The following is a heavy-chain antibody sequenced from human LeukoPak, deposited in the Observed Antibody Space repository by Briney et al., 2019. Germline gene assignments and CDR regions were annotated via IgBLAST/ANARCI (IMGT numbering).Heavy chain of an antibody. CDR1: GFTFDCCG. D-gene: IGHD3-22*01. J-gene: IGHJ3*02. CDR3: ARDVVGYYDSSGYYLSASDI. V-gene: IGHV3-30*03. CDR2: ISYDGSNK. Sequence: PGRSLTLSCAASGFTFDCCGMHWVRQAPGRGLEWVAVISYDGSNKYYADSVKGRFTISRDNSKNTLYLQMNSLRPEDTAVYYCARDVVGYYDSSGYYLSASDIWGQGTMVTVSS.